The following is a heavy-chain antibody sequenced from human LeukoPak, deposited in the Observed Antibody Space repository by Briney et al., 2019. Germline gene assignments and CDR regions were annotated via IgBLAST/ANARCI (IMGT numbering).Heavy chain of an antibody. D-gene: IGHD5-18*01. J-gene: IGHJ3*02. Sequence: GASVKVSCKASGYTFTSYYMHWVRQAPGQGLEWMGIINPSGGSTSYAQKFQGRVTMTRDMSTSTVYMERSSLRSEDTAVYYCAVRGPRDTAMVDAAFDIWGQGTMVTVSS. V-gene: IGHV1-46*01. CDR2: INPSGGST. CDR3: AVRGPRDTAMVDAAFDI. CDR1: GYTFTSYY.